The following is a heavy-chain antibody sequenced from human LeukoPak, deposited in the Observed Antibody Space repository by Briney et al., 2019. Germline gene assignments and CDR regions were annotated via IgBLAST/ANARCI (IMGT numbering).Heavy chain of an antibody. CDR1: GFTVSSNY. CDR2: IYSGGST. J-gene: IGHJ6*03. CDR3: ARDPYSGGYGDYYYYMDL. Sequence: PGGSLRLSCAASGFTVSSNYMSWVRQAPGKGLEWVSVIYSGGSTYYADSVKGRFTISRDNSKNTLYLQMNSLRAEDTAVYYCARDPYSGGYGDYYYYMDLWGQGTTVTISS. D-gene: IGHD1-26*01. V-gene: IGHV3-53*01.